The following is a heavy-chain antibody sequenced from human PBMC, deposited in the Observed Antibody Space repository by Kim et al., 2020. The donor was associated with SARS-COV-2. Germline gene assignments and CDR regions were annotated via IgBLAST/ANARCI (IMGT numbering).Heavy chain of an antibody. V-gene: IGHV4-39*01. D-gene: IGHD3-3*01. CDR3: ARHSLRFLEWANWFDP. J-gene: IGHJ5*02. CDR2: IYYSGST. CDR1: GGSISSSSYY. Sequence: SETLSLTCTVSGGSISSSSYYWGWIRQPPGKGLERIGSIYYSGSTYYNPSLKSRVTISVDTSKNQFSLKLSYVTAADTAVYYCARHSLRFLEWANWFDPWGQGTLVTVSS.